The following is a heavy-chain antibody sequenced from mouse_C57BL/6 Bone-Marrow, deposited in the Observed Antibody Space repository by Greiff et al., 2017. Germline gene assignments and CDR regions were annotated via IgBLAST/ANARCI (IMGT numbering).Heavy chain of an antibody. CDR2: ISSGGDYI. J-gene: IGHJ3*01. CDR3: TSYGNSAWFAY. D-gene: IGHD2-1*01. V-gene: IGHV5-9-1*02. CDR1: GFTFSSYA. Sequence: EVKLVESGEGLVKPGGSLKLSCAASGFTFSSYAMSWVRQTPEKRLEWVAYISSGGDYIYYADTVKGRFTISRDNARNTLYLQMSSLKSEDTAMYYCTSYGNSAWFAYWGQGTLVTVSA.